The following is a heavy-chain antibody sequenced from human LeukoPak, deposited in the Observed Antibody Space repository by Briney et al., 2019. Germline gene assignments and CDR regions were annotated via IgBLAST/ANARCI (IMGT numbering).Heavy chain of an antibody. V-gene: IGHV1-8*03. CDR1: GYTFTNYY. CDR2: MNPNGGNT. CDR3: ARGATLFGVANDAFDI. J-gene: IGHJ3*02. D-gene: IGHD3-3*01. Sequence: ASVKVSCKASGYTFTNYYINWVRQATGQGLEWMGWMNPNGGNTAYAQKFQGRVTITRNTSISTAYMELSSLRSEDTAVYYCARGATLFGVANDAFDIWGQGTMVTVSS.